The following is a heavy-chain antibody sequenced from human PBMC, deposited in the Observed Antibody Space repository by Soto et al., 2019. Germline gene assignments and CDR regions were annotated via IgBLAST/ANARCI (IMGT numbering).Heavy chain of an antibody. CDR2: INPNSGGT. CDR1: GYTFTGYY. Sequence: GASVKVSCKASGYTFTGYYMHWVRQAPGQGLEWMGWINPNSGGTNYAQKFQGWVTMTRDTSISTAYMELSRLRSDDTAVYYCARVGAEVAGPLGYYGMDVWGQGTTVTVSS. J-gene: IGHJ6*02. V-gene: IGHV1-2*04. CDR3: ARVGAEVAGPLGYYGMDV. D-gene: IGHD6-19*01.